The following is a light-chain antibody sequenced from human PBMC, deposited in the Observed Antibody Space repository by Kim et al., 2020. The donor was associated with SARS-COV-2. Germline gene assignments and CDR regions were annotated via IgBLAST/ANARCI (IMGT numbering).Light chain of an antibody. Sequence: VSVGDRVTITCRASQSISSYLNWYQQKPGKAPKLLIYAASSLQSGVPSRFSGSGSGTDFTLTISSLQPEDFATYYCQQSYSTRWTFGQGTKVDIK. V-gene: IGKV1-39*01. CDR2: AAS. J-gene: IGKJ1*01. CDR3: QQSYSTRWT. CDR1: QSISSY.